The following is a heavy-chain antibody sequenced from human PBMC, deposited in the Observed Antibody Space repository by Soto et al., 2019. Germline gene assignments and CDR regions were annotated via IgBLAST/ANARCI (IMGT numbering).Heavy chain of an antibody. D-gene: IGHD4-17*01. V-gene: IGHV4-34*01. Sequence: SETLSLTCAVYGGSFSGYYWSWIGQPPGKCLEWIGEINHSGSTNYNPSLKSRVTISVDTSKNQFYLKLSSVTAADTAVYYCARDQVTTSIYYGMDVWGQGTTVT. CDR2: INHSGST. J-gene: IGHJ6*02. CDR3: ARDQVTTSIYYGMDV. CDR1: GGSFSGYY.